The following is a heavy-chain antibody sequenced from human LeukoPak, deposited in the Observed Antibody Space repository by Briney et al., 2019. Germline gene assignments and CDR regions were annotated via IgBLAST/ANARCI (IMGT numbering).Heavy chain of an antibody. Sequence: PGGSLRLSCAASGFTFDDYAMHWVRQAPGKGLEWVSGISWNSGSIGYADSVKGRFTISRDNAKNSLYLQMNSLRAEDTALYYCAKDRGRQPRLFDYWGQGTLVTVSS. CDR2: ISWNSGSI. D-gene: IGHD6-13*01. J-gene: IGHJ4*02. CDR3: AKDRGRQPRLFDY. CDR1: GFTFDDYA. V-gene: IGHV3-9*01.